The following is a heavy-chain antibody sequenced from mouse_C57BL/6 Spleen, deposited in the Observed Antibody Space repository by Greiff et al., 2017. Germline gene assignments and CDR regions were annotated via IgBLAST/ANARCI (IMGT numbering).Heavy chain of an antibody. J-gene: IGHJ4*01. CDR3: TREGYYDAMDY. CDR1: GYTFTDYE. CDR2: IDPETGGT. D-gene: IGHD2-2*01. Sequence: VQLQQSGAELVRPGASVTLSCKASGYTFTDYEMHWVEQTPVHGLEWIGAIDPETGGTAYNQKFKGKAILTADKSSSTAYMELRSLTSEDSAVYYCTREGYYDAMDYWGQGTSVTVSS. V-gene: IGHV1-15*01.